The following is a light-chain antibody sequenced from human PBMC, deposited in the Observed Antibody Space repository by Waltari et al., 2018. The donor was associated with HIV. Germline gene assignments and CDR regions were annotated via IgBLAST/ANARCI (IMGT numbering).Light chain of an antibody. CDR3: SSLTNSATLSVL. Sequence: QFALTQPASVSGSPGQSITVSCTGTNSAIGYYNYVSWYQQHPGKAPKLIIYEVSTRPSGVSHRFSGSKSGNTASLTISGLQAEDEADYFCSSLTNSATLSVLCGGGTKLTVL. CDR2: EVS. CDR1: NSAIGYYNY. V-gene: IGLV2-14*01. J-gene: IGLJ3*02.